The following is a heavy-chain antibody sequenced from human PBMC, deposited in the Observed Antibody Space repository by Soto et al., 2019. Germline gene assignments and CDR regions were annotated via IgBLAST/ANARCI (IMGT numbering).Heavy chain of an antibody. CDR1: GYTFTSYD. J-gene: IGHJ5*01. V-gene: IGHV1-8*01. CDR2: MNPNSGNT. CDR3: ARPHYYYDSKRGWFAS. Sequence: QVQLVQSGAELKKPGASVKVSCKASGYTFTSYDINWVRQATGQGLEWMGWMNPNSGNTVYAQNFQGRVTMTRNTSISTAYMELSSLRSEDTAVYYCARPHYYYDSKRGWFASWGQGTLVTVSS. D-gene: IGHD3-10*01.